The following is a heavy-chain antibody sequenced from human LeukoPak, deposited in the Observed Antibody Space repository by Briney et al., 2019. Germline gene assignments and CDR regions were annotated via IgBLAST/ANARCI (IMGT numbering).Heavy chain of an antibody. Sequence: PGGSLRLSCAASGFTFSNYWMHRVRQAPGKGLVWVSRINSDASMTNYADSVNGRFTISRDNAKNTLYLQMNSLRADDTAMYYCTRYYNSLDYWGQGTLVTVSS. CDR1: GFTFSNYW. V-gene: IGHV3-74*01. J-gene: IGHJ4*02. CDR3: TRYYNSLDY. D-gene: IGHD5-24*01. CDR2: INSDASMT.